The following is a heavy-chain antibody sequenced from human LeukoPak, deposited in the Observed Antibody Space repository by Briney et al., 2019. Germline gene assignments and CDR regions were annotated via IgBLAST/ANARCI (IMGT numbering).Heavy chain of an antibody. CDR3: ARSYYDILTGYPFDY. V-gene: IGHV4-34*01. D-gene: IGHD3-9*01. Sequence: PSETLSLTCALYGGSFSGYYWSWIRQPPGKGLEWIGEINHSGSTNYNPSLKSRVTISVDASKNQFSLKLSSVTAADTAVYYCARSYYDILTGYPFDYWGQGTLVTVSS. J-gene: IGHJ4*02. CDR1: GGSFSGYY. CDR2: INHSGST.